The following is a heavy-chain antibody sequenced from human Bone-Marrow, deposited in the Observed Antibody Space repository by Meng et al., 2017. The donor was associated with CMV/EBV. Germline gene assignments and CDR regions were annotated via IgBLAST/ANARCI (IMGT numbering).Heavy chain of an antibody. CDR3: ARVGGSSSWRPYYYYYGMDV. D-gene: IGHD6-13*01. V-gene: IGHV3-21*01. Sequence: GGSLRLSCAASGFTFSSYSMNWVRQAPGKGLEWVSSISSSSSYIYYADSVKGRFTISRDNAKNSLYLQMNSLRAEDTAVYYCARVGGSSSWRPYYYYYGMDVWVQGTTVTVPS. J-gene: IGHJ6*02. CDR1: GFTFSSYS. CDR2: ISSSSSYI.